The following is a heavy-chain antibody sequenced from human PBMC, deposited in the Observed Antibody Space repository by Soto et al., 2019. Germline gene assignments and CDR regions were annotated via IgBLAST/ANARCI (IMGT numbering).Heavy chain of an antibody. J-gene: IGHJ1*01. Sequence: PGGSLRLSCAASGFTFDDYAMHWVRQAPGKGLEWVSGISWNSGSIGYADSVKGRFTISRDNAKNSLYLQMNSLRAEDTALYYCAKGPAATLFEYFQHWGQGTLVTVSS. CDR1: GFTFDDYA. CDR3: AKGPAATLFEYFQH. D-gene: IGHD2-15*01. CDR2: ISWNSGSI. V-gene: IGHV3-9*01.